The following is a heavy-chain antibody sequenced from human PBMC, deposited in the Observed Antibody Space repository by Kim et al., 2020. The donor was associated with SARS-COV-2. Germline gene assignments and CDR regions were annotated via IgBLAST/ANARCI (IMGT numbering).Heavy chain of an antibody. D-gene: IGHD2-15*01. V-gene: IGHV4-34*01. J-gene: IGHJ5*02. Sequence: SETLSLTCAVYGGSFSGYYWSWIRQPPGKGLEWIGEINHSGSTNYNPSLKSRVTISVDTSKNQFSLKLSSLTAADTAVYYCARGVGGYCSGGSCYSGGWFDPWGQGTLVTVSS. CDR3: ARGVGGYCSGGSCYSGGWFDP. CDR1: GGSFSGYY. CDR2: INHSGST.